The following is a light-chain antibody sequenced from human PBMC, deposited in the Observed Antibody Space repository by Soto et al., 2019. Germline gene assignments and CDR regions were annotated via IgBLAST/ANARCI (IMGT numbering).Light chain of an antibody. CDR3: QQYGGSPIT. CDR2: GAS. V-gene: IGKV3-20*01. Sequence: EIVLTQSPGTLSLSPGERATLSCRASQSVSSRLAWYQHRPGQAPRLLISGASSRATGIPDRFSGSGSGTDFTLTISRLEPEDFALYYCQQYGGSPITFGQGTRLEN. CDR1: QSVSSR. J-gene: IGKJ5*01.